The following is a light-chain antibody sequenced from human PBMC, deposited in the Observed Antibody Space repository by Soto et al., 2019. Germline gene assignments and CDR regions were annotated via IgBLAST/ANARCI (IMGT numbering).Light chain of an antibody. CDR1: QSVSSY. CDR2: DAS. Sequence: EIVLTQSPATLSLSPGEGATLSCRASQSVSSYLAWYQQKPGQAPRLLIYDASNRATGIPARFSGSGSGTDFTLIFSSLEPEDFAVYYCQQRCNWPVTFGLGTKVEV. CDR3: QQRCNWPVT. V-gene: IGKV3-11*01. J-gene: IGKJ1*01.